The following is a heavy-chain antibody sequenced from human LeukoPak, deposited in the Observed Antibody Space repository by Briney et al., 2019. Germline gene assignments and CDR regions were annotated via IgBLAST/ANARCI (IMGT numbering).Heavy chain of an antibody. V-gene: IGHV1-8*03. D-gene: IGHD4-23*01. CDR1: GYTFTSYD. CDR3: ASGQVVTRQPAFDY. Sequence: EASVKVSCKASGYTFTSYDINWVRQATGQGLEWMGWMNPNSGNTGYAQKFQGRVTITRNTSISTAYMELSSLRSEDTAVYYCASGQVVTRQPAFDYWGQGTLVTVSS. J-gene: IGHJ4*02. CDR2: MNPNSGNT.